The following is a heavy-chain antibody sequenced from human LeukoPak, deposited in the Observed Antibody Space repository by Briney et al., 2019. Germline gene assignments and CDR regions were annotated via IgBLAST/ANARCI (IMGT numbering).Heavy chain of an antibody. V-gene: IGHV3-21*01. D-gene: IGHD6-13*01. J-gene: IGHJ6*02. CDR3: ARDKIAAAGTDYYYGMDV. Sequence: GGSLRLSCAASGFTFSSYNMNWVRQAPGKGLEWVSSISSSSSYIYYADSVKGRFTISRDNAKNSLYLQMNSLRAEDTAVYYCARDKIAAAGTDYYYGMDVWGQGTTVTVSS. CDR1: GFTFSSYN. CDR2: ISSSSSYI.